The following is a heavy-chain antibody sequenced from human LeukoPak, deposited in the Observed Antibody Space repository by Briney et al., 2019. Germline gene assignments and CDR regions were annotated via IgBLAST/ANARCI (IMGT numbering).Heavy chain of an antibody. Sequence: VASVTVSCKASGYTFTSYDINRVRQATGQGLEWMGWMNPNSGNTGYAQKFQGRVTMTRNTSISTAYMELSSLRSEDTAVYYCARGQIQLWPDYWGQGTLVTVSS. V-gene: IGHV1-8*01. J-gene: IGHJ4*02. D-gene: IGHD5-18*01. CDR3: ARGQIQLWPDY. CDR1: GYTFTSYD. CDR2: MNPNSGNT.